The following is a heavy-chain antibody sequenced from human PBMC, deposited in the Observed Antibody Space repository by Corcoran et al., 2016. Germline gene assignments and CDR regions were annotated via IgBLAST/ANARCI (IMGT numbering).Heavy chain of an antibody. J-gene: IGHJ4*02. Sequence: QVQLQESGPGLVKPSETLSLTCTVSGYSISSGYYWGWIRQPPGKGLEWIGSIYHSGSTYYNPSLMSRVTISVDTSKNQLSLKLSSVTAADTAVYYCARGPYCSSISCRLDYWGQGTLVTVSS. CDR1: GYSISSGYY. CDR2: IYHSGST. V-gene: IGHV4-38-2*02. CDR3: ARGPYCSSISCRLDY. D-gene: IGHD2-2*01.